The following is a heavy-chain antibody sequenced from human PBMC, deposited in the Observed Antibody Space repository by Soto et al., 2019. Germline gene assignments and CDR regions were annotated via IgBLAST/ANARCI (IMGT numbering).Heavy chain of an antibody. CDR2: ISGSGGST. J-gene: IGHJ5*02. Sequence: EVQLLESGGGLVQPGGSLRLSCAASGFTFSSYAMSWVRQAPGKGLELVSAISGSGGSTYYADSVKGRFTISRDNSKNTLYLQMNSLRAEDTAVYYCAKSVVPAATGRVWFDPWGQGTLVTVSS. D-gene: IGHD2-2*01. V-gene: IGHV3-23*01. CDR1: GFTFSSYA. CDR3: AKSVVPAATGRVWFDP.